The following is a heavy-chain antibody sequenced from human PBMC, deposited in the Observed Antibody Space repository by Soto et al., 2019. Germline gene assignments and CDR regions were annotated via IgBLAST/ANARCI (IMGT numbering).Heavy chain of an antibody. V-gene: IGHV4-34*01. CDR3: ARGRAAAGTEGWFHP. CDR1: GGSFSAYY. CDR2: INHSGST. Sequence: QVQLQQWGAGLLKPSETLSLTCAVYGGSFSAYYWSWIRQPPGKGLEWIGDINHSGSTNYIPSLNSRVTTSVDTYKNQFSLKLSSVTAAGTAVYFCARGRAAAGTEGWFHPWGQGTLGTVFS. J-gene: IGHJ5*02. D-gene: IGHD6-13*01.